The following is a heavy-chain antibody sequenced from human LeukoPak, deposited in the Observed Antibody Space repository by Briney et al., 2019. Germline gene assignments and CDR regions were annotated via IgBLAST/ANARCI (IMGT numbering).Heavy chain of an antibody. CDR1: GYSFTSYG. J-gene: IGHJ5*02. CDR2: IGGYTGHT. Sequence: ASVKVSCKTSGYSFTSYGVTWVRQAPGQGLEWMGWIGGYTGHTNYVQKFQGRVTMTTDTSTSAAYMELRSLTSDDTAVYYCARDGSCSGGSCAMDGWFDPWGQGSLVTVSS. CDR3: ARDGSCSGGSCAMDGWFDP. D-gene: IGHD2-15*01. V-gene: IGHV1-18*01.